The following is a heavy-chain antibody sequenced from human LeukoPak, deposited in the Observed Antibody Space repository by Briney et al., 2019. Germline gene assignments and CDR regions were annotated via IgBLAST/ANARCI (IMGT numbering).Heavy chain of an antibody. CDR3: ARADTVRLGELSHFDY. V-gene: IGHV1-18*01. CDR1: GYTFTSYG. J-gene: IGHJ4*02. D-gene: IGHD3-16*02. CDR2: ISAHNGYT. Sequence: GASVKVSCKASGYTFTSYGISWVRQAPGQGLEWMGWISAHNGYTKYAQKVQGRVSLTTDTSTSTAYMELRTLRSDDTAVYYCARADTVRLGELSHFDYWGQGTLVTVSS.